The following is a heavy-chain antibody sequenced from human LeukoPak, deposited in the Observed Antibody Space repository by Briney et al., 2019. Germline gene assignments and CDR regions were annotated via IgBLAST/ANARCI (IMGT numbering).Heavy chain of an antibody. Sequence: PGRSLRLSCAASGFTVSSNYMGWVRQAPGKGLEWVSVIYSGGSTYYADSVKGRFTISRDNSKNTLYLQMNSLRAEDTAVYYCAKGARGYCSSTSCYVVYYYYYMDVWGKGTTVTVSS. CDR3: AKGARGYCSSTSCYVVYYYYYMDV. CDR1: GFTVSSNY. J-gene: IGHJ6*03. D-gene: IGHD2-2*01. V-gene: IGHV3-53*01. CDR2: IYSGGST.